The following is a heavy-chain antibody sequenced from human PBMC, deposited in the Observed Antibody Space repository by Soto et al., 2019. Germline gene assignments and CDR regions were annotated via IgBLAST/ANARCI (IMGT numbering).Heavy chain of an antibody. J-gene: IGHJ4*02. CDR1: GGAISSSDW. CDR3: AGGIYHLSFDY. CDR2: IYHSGTT. V-gene: IGHV4-4*02. Sequence: LSLTCVVSGGAISSSDWWTWVRQPPGKGLEWIGEIYHSGTTNYNPSLKSRVTVSVDKTKNQFSLNLSSVTAADTAVYYCAGGIYHLSFDYWGQGTLVTVSS.